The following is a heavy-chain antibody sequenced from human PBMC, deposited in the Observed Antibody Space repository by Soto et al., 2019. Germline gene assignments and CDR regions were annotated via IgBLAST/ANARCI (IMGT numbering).Heavy chain of an antibody. D-gene: IGHD3-9*01. CDR2: IGTGGDTI. V-gene: IGHV3-11*01. CDR1: GFTLRNYD. CDR3: FDIFF. J-gene: IGHJ3*01. Sequence: GGSLRLSCAASGFTLRNYDMYWVRQVTGEGLEWVSGIGTGGDTIHYADSVKGRFTISRDNGKNSLYLQMNSLRAEDTAVYYCFDIFFWGQGTMVTVSS.